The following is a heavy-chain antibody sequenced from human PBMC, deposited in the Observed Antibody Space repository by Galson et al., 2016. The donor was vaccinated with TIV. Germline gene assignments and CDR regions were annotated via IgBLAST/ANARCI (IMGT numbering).Heavy chain of an antibody. D-gene: IGHD3-3*01. CDR3: ARHGYDFWNGQDYFFYGMDV. CDR2: IYPGDSDT. J-gene: IGHJ6*02. CDR1: GSKFSTYW. Sequence: QSGAEVKKPGESLKIACKTSGSKFSTYWMSWVRQMPGKGPEWVGHIYPGDSDTRYSPSFQGHVTISADKSIDTAYLQWGSPKASDSAIYYCARHGYDFWNGQDYFFYGMDVWGQGTTVIVSS. V-gene: IGHV5-51*01.